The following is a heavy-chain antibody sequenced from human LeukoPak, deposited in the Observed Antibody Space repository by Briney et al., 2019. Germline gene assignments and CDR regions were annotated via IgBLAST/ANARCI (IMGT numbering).Heavy chain of an antibody. CDR2: ISYDGSNK. V-gene: IGHV3-30-3*01. Sequence: PGGSLRLSCAASGFTFSSYAMHWVRQAPGKGLEWVAVISYDGSNKYYADSVKGRFTISRDNSKNMLYLQMNGLRAEDTAVYYCARPRGIYGDFLVYWGQGTLVTVSS. D-gene: IGHD4-17*01. CDR3: ARPRGIYGDFLVY. J-gene: IGHJ4*02. CDR1: GFTFSSYA.